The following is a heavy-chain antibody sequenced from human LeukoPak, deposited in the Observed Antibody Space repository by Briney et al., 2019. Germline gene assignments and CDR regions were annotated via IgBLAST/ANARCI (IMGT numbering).Heavy chain of an antibody. CDR2: ISSNGGST. CDR1: GFTFSSYA. V-gene: IGHV3-64*01. CDR3: ARDRVAMRYAFDI. Sequence: GGSLRLSCAASGFTFSSYAMSWVRQAPGKGLEYVSAISSNGGSTYYANSVKGRFTISRDNSKDTLYLQMGSLRAEDMAVYYCARDRVAMRYAFDIWGQGTMVTVSS. J-gene: IGHJ3*02. D-gene: IGHD3-3*01.